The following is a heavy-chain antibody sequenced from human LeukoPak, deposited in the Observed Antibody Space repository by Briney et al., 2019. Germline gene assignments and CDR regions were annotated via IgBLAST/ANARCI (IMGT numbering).Heavy chain of an antibody. V-gene: IGHV4-34*01. Sequence: PSETLSLTCAVYGGSFSGYYWSWIRQPPGKGLEWIGEINHSGSTNYNPSLKSRVTISVDTSKNQFSLKLSSVTAADTAAYYCAGCSGGSCYGVIDYWGQGTLVTVSS. CDR3: AGCSGGSCYGVIDY. CDR2: INHSGST. D-gene: IGHD2-15*01. CDR1: GGSFSGYY. J-gene: IGHJ4*02.